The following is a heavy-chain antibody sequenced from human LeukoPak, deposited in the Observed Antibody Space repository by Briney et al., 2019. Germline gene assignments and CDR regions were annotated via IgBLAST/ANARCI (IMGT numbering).Heavy chain of an antibody. V-gene: IGHV4-38-2*02. Sequence: SETLSLTCSVSDYSISRGYYWDWIRQAPGRGLEWIGSIYYSGSTYYNPSLKSRVTISVDTSKNQFSLKLSSVTAADTAVYYCARHDGVWGLYDYWGQGTLVTVSS. CDR1: DYSISRGYY. D-gene: IGHD3-16*01. CDR3: ARHDGVWGLYDY. J-gene: IGHJ4*02. CDR2: IYYSGST.